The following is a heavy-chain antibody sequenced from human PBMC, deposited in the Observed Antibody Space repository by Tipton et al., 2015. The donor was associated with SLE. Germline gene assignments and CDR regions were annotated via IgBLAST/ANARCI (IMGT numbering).Heavy chain of an antibody. V-gene: IGHV4-39*07. CDR3: ARGRVTNLGVIIPYYGMDV. Sequence: TLSLTCTVSGGSISNSRYSWAWIRQSPGKGLEWIGSFYYSGSTYYSPSLESRVTISELKSQNQFSLRLNSVTAADTAVYYCARGRVTNLGVIIPYYGMDVWGQGTTFTVSS. CDR1: GGSISNSRYS. CDR2: FYYSGST. J-gene: IGHJ6*02. D-gene: IGHD3-3*01.